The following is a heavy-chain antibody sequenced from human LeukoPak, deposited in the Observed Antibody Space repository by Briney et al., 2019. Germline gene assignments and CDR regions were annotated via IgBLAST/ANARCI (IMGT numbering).Heavy chain of an antibody. CDR1: GYTFRSYD. CDR3: ARLPKYSRPLDY. Sequence: GASVKVSCKASGYTFRSYDINWVRQATGQGLEWMGWMNPNSGNTAYAQKFQGRVTMSRDTSISTAYMELSSLRSEDTAVYYCARLPKYSRPLDYWGQGTLVTVSS. V-gene: IGHV1-8*02. J-gene: IGHJ4*02. CDR2: MNPNSGNT. D-gene: IGHD6-6*01.